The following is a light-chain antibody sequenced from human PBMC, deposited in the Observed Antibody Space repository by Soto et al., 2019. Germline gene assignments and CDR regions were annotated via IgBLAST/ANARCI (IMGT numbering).Light chain of an antibody. CDR3: SSYAGSSNYV. V-gene: IGLV2-8*01. Sequence: QSALTQPPSASGSPGQSVTISCTGTSSDVGGNNFVSWYQQHPGKAPKLMIYEVSKRPSGVPDRFSGSKSGNTASLTVSGLQAEDEADYYCSSYAGSSNYVFGTGTKLTVI. J-gene: IGLJ1*01. CDR1: SSDVGGNNF. CDR2: EVS.